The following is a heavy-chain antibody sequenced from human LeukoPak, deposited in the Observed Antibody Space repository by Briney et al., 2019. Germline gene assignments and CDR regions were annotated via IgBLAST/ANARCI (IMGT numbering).Heavy chain of an antibody. CDR3: ARGPSVGSGWSPDY. CDR2: ISSSGSPI. CDR1: GFTFKNYE. Sequence: GGSLRLSCAASGFTFKNYEMNWVRQAPGKGLEWVSYISSSGSPIYYADSLKGRFTISRDDAKNSLYLQMNSLRAEDTAVYYCARGPSVGSGWSPDYWGQGTLVTVSS. J-gene: IGHJ4*02. D-gene: IGHD6-19*01. V-gene: IGHV3-48*03.